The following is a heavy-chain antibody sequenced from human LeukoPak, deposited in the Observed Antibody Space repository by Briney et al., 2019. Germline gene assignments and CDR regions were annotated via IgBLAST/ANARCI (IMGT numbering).Heavy chain of an antibody. CDR3: ARATYDSSVHFDY. D-gene: IGHD3-22*01. CDR1: GGSVSSGSY. Sequence: SETLSLTCTVSGGSVSSGSYWSWIRQPPGKGLKWIGYIYYSGSTDYNPSLQSRVTISVDTSKSQFSLKLSSVTAADTAVYYCARATYDSSVHFDYWGQGTLVTVSS. V-gene: IGHV4-61*01. CDR2: IYYSGST. J-gene: IGHJ4*02.